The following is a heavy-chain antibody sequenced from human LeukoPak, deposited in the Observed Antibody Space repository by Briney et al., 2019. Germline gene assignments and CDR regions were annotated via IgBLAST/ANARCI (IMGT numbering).Heavy chain of an antibody. V-gene: IGHV1-2*02. CDR1: GYSFADYY. CDR3: ATNILVRDIINWFDP. Sequence: GASVKVSCKASGYSFADYYIHWVRQAPGQGLEGMGWIKPDSGDTRSAQKLQGRVTMTRDTSISTAYMELSRLRYDDTAVYYCATNILVRDIINWFDPWGQGTLVTVSS. D-gene: IGHD3-10*01. J-gene: IGHJ5*02. CDR2: IKPDSGDT.